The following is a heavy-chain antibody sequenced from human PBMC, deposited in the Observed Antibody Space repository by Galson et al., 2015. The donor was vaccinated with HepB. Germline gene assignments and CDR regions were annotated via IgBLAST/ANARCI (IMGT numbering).Heavy chain of an antibody. CDR3: ARKAPRGYFDY. Sequence: SVKVSCKASGGTFSSYAISWVRQAPGQGLEWMGGIIPIFGIANYAQKFQGRVTITADKSTSTAYMELSSLRSEDTAVYYCARKAPRGYFDYWGQGTLVTVSS. CDR1: GGTFSSYA. V-gene: IGHV1-69*10. CDR2: IIPIFGIA. D-gene: IGHD6-6*01. J-gene: IGHJ4*02.